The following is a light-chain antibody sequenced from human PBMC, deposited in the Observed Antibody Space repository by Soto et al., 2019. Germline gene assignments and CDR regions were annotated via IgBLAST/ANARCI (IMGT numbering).Light chain of an antibody. CDR3: QSYDGSLYV. CDR1: SSNIGAGYD. Sequence: QSVLTQPPSVSGAPGQSVTLSCTGSSSNIGAGYDVHWYQQFPGAARKLLIYGNSNRPSGVPDRFSGSQSGTSASLAISGLLAEDAADYYCQSYDGSLYVFGSGTKLTVL. J-gene: IGLJ1*01. V-gene: IGLV1-40*01. CDR2: GNS.